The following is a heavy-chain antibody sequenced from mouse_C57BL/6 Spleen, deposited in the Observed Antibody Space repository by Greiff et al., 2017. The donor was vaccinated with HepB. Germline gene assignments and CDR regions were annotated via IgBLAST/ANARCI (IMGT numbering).Heavy chain of an antibody. CDR1: GYTFTSYW. CDR3: ARGTTTVVASFDY. V-gene: IGHV1-55*01. CDR2: IYPGSGST. Sequence: QVQLQQSGAELVKPGASVKMSCKASGYTFTSYWITWVKQRPGQGLEWIGDIYPGSGSTNYNEKFKSKATLTVDTSSSTAYMQLSSLTSEDSAVYYCARGTTTVVASFDYWGQGTTLTVSS. J-gene: IGHJ2*01. D-gene: IGHD1-1*01.